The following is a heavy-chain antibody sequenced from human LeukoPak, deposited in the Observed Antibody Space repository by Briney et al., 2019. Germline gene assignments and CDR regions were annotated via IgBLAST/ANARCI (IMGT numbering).Heavy chain of an antibody. J-gene: IGHJ4*02. D-gene: IGHD4-17*01. CDR3: ARGGSYGDYVFDY. Sequence: PSQTLSLTSAVSGGSLSSGGFSWGWVRQPPGEGLGGIGYICHSGSTYYNPSLKSRVTISVDRSKNQFSLKLSSVTAADTAVYYCARGGSYGDYVFDYWGQGTLVTVSS. V-gene: IGHV4-30-2*01. CDR1: GGSLSSGGFS. CDR2: ICHSGST.